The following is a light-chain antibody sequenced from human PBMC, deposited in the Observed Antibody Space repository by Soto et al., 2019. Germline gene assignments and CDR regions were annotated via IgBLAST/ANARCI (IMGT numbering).Light chain of an antibody. Sequence: DIQLTQSPSFLTASVGDRVTITCRASQGISSYLAWYQQKPGKAPKLLIYDASTLQSGVPSRFSGSGSGTEFTLTISSLQPEDFATYYCQQLNSSPITFGQGTRLDIK. CDR3: QQLNSSPIT. V-gene: IGKV1-9*01. J-gene: IGKJ5*01. CDR2: DAS. CDR1: QGISSY.